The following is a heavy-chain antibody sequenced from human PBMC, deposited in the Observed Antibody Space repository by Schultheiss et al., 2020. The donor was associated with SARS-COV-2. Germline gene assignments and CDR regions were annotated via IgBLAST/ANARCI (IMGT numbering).Heavy chain of an antibody. CDR2: IYHSGIT. CDR3: ARGLFYSNWFDP. V-gene: IGHV4-34*01. Sequence: SETLSLTCAVYGGSFSGYYWSWIRQPPGKGLEWIGYIYHSGITAYHPSLKSRVTISLDTSNSQFSLHLKSVTAADTAFYYCARGLFYSNWFDPWGQGALVTVSS. J-gene: IGHJ5*02. CDR1: GGSFSGYY. D-gene: IGHD3-9*01.